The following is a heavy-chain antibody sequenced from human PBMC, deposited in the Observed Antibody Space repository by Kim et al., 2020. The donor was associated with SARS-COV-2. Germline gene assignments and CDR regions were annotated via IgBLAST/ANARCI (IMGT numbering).Heavy chain of an antibody. Sequence: SVKVSCKTSGVTFSSDTFSWVRQVPGQGLEFLGGIIPVFGPTNFARKYRDILTLTADQSTTTVFMELRGLTSEDTAVYFCARDLVLTAVRGAAFDLWGQGTLVTVSS. V-gene: IGHV1-69*13. D-gene: IGHD3-10*01. CDR1: GVTFSSDT. J-gene: IGHJ4*02. CDR3: ARDLVLTAVRGAAFDL. CDR2: IIPVFGPT.